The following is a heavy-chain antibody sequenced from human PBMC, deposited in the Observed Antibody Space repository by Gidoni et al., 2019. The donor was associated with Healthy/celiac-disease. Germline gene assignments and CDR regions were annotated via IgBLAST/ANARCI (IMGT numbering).Heavy chain of an antibody. J-gene: IGHJ4*02. CDR1: GFTFSSYS. CDR2: ISSSSSYI. CDR3: ARFDILTGNFDY. Sequence: EVQLVESGGGLFKPGGSLRLSCAASGFTFSSYSMNWVRQAPGKGLEWVSSISSSSSYIYYADSVKGRFTISRDNAKNSLYLQMNSLRAEDTAVYYCARFDILTGNFDYWGQGTLVTVSS. V-gene: IGHV3-21*01. D-gene: IGHD3-9*01.